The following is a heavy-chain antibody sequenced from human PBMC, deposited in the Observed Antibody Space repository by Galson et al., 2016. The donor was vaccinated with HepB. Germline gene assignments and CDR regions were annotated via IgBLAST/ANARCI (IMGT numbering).Heavy chain of an antibody. Sequence: LRLSCAASGFTVSSNYLSWVRQAPGKGLEWIGSIYYSGSTYYNPSLKSRVTISVDTSKNQFSLKLSSVTAADTAVYYCARHLKIQLWLRGNWFDPWGQGTLVTVSS. CDR3: ARHLKIQLWLRGNWFDP. V-gene: IGHV4-39*01. D-gene: IGHD5-18*01. J-gene: IGHJ5*02. CDR2: IYYSGST. CDR1: GFTVSSNY.